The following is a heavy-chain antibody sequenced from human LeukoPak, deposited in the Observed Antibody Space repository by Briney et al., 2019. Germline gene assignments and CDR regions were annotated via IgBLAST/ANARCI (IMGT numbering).Heavy chain of an antibody. V-gene: IGHV3-23*01. D-gene: IGHD7-27*01. CDR3: AKDGGLWVSAHWGDS. CDR1: GSTFSSYT. CDR2: ITTSDGNT. J-gene: IGHJ4*02. Sequence: GGSLRLSCAASGSTFSSYTMSWVRQAPGKGLEWVSTITTSDGNTYYADSVKGRFTVSRDNSKNTLFLQMNSLRAEDTAVYYCAKDGGLWVSAHWGDSWGRGTLVTVSS.